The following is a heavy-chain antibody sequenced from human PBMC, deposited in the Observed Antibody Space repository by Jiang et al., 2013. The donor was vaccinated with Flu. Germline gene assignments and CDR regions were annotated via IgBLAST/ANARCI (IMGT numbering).Heavy chain of an antibody. D-gene: IGHD5-18*01. J-gene: IGHJ4*02. CDR3: ARAIGGYSYGYIRD. CDR2: IVVGSGNT. CDR1: GFTFANSA. V-gene: IGHV1-58*01. Sequence: KASGFTFANSAVQWVRQARGQRLEWIGWIVVGSGNTKYAQKFQERATITRDMSTATAYMELSSLTSEDTAVYYCARAIGGYSYGYIRDWGQGTLVTVSS.